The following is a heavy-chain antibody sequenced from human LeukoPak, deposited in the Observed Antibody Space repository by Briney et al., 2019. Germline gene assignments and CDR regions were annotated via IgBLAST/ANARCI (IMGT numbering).Heavy chain of an antibody. V-gene: IGHV4-38-2*02. CDR1: GYSISNGYY. Sequence: PSETLSLTCTVSGYSISNGYYWGWTRQPPGKGLERIGSIYHTGSTYYNLSLKSRFTISVDTSKSQFSLNLSSVTAADTAVYYCAKGDSSSWYGPYNYWGQGTLVTVSS. CDR2: IYHTGST. D-gene: IGHD6-13*01. J-gene: IGHJ4*02. CDR3: AKGDSSSWYGPYNY.